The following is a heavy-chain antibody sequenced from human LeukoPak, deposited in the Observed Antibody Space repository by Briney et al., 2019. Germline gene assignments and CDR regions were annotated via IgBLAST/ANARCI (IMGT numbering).Heavy chain of an antibody. CDR1: GFTFSSYW. D-gene: IGHD3-22*01. V-gene: IGHV3-7*01. Sequence: GGSLRLSCAASGFTFSSYWVSWVRQAPGKGLEWVANIKQDRNDKYYVDSVKGRFTISRDNAKNSLYLQMNSLRAEDTAVYYCARSPGGPFYDSSGYFFWPLYYYYGMDVWGQGTTVTVSS. J-gene: IGHJ6*02. CDR3: ARSPGGPFYDSSGYFFWPLYYYYGMDV. CDR2: IKQDRNDK.